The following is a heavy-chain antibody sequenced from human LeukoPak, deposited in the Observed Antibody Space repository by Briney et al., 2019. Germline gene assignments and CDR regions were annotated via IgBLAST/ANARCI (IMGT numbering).Heavy chain of an antibody. J-gene: IGHJ2*01. CDR2: ISSDGSHK. D-gene: IGHD2-21*02. CDR3: AKDCDWDWYFDF. V-gene: IGHV3-30*18. Sequence: PGGSLRLSCAASGFNFSAYGLHWVRQAPGKGLEWVAVISSDGSHKYYVDSVKGRFSISRDNSKYTVFLQMNSLREDDTAVYYCAKDCDWDWYFDFWGRGTLVTVSS. CDR1: GFNFSAYG.